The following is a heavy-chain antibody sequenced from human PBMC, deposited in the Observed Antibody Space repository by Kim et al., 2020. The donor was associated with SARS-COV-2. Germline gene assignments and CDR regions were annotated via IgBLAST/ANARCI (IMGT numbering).Heavy chain of an antibody. D-gene: IGHD3-10*01. CDR3: ARERVGVRGVNWFDP. CDR1: GYTFTSYY. V-gene: IGHV1-46*01. J-gene: IGHJ5*02. CDR2: INPSGGST. Sequence: ASVKVSCKASGYTFTSYYMHWVRQAPGQGLEWMGIINPSGGSTSYAQKFQGRVTMTRDTSTSTVYMELSSLRSEDTAVYYCARERVGVRGVNWFDPWGQGTLVTVSS.